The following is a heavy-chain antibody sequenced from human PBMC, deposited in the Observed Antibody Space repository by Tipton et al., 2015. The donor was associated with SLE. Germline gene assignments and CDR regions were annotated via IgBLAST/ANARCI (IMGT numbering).Heavy chain of an antibody. Sequence: LSLTCAVYGGSFSGYYWSWVRQAPGKGLEWVSGISGSGGSTYYADSVKGRFTISRDNSKNTLYLQMNSLRAEDTALYYCAKVGRNWYFDLWGRGTLVTVSS. CDR1: GGSFSGYY. J-gene: IGHJ2*01. CDR2: ISGSGGST. V-gene: IGHV3-23*01. D-gene: IGHD3-10*01. CDR3: AKVGRNWYFDL.